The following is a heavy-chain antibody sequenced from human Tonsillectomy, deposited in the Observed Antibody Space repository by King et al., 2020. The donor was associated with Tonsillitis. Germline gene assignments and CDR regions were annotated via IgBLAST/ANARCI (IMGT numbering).Heavy chain of an antibody. CDR1: GVSIRSTNW. Sequence: QLQESGPRLVKPWETLSLTCDVSGVSIRSTNWWTWVRQSPGQGLEWIGEIYHDGDTNFNPSLKSRVTLSVDKPKNEFSLYLNSVTAADTAVYYCVKKTTVTDYFDSWGQGTLVTVSS. CDR3: VKKTTVTDYFDS. CDR2: IYHDGDT. V-gene: IGHV4/OR15-8*02. D-gene: IGHD4-17*01. J-gene: IGHJ4*02.